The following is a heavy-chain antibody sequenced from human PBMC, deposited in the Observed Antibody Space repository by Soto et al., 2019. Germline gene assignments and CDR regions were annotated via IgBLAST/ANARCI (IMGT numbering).Heavy chain of an antibody. CDR3: ARDSLGDGSSSYYYYGMDV. V-gene: IGHV1-8*01. J-gene: IGHJ6*02. D-gene: IGHD6-6*01. Sequence: ASVKVSCKASGYTFTSYDINWVRQATGQGLEWMGWMNPNSGNTGYAQKFQGRVAMTRNTSISTAYMELSSLRSEDTAVYYCARDSLGDGSSSYYYYGMDVWGQGTTVTVSS. CDR2: MNPNSGNT. CDR1: GYTFTSYD.